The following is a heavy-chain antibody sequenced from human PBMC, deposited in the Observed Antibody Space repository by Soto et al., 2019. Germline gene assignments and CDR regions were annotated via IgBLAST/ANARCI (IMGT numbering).Heavy chain of an antibody. CDR2: IIPIFGTA. D-gene: IGHD2-2*01. V-gene: IGHV1-69*13. CDR1: GCTFRSYA. CDR3: ARSEYANTIVVVPAAISYYYGMDV. Sequence: SVQVSCKASGCTFRSYAISWVRQAPGQGLEWMGGIIPIFGTANYAQKFQGRVTITADESTSTAYMELSSLRSEDTAVYYCARSEYANTIVVVPAAISYYYGMDVWGQGTTVTVSS. J-gene: IGHJ6*02.